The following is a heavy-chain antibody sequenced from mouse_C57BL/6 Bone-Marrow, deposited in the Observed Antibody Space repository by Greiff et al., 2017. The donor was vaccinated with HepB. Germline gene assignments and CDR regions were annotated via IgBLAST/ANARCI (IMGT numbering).Heavy chain of an antibody. J-gene: IGHJ3*01. CDR2: ISSGSSTI. Sequence: EVKVVESGGGLVKPGGSLKLSCAASGFTFSDYGMHWVRQAPEKGLEWVAYISSGSSTIYYADTVKGRFTISRDNAKNTLFLQMTSLRSEDTAMYYSARLRRAWFANWGQGTLVTVSA. D-gene: IGHD2-4*01. V-gene: IGHV5-17*01. CDR1: GFTFSDYG. CDR3: ARLRRAWFAN.